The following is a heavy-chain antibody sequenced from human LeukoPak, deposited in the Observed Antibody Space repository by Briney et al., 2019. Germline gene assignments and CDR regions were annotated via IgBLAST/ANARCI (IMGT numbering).Heavy chain of an antibody. J-gene: IGHJ4*02. CDR1: GFTFGSYA. Sequence: GGSLRLSCAASGFTFGSYAMHWVRQAPGKGLEWVAVISYDGSNKYYADSVKGRFTISRDNSKNTLYLQMNSLRAEDTAVYYCARGESSSGWYGGGLDYWGQGTLVTVSS. CDR2: ISYDGSNK. CDR3: ARGESSSGWYGGGLDY. V-gene: IGHV3-30-3*01. D-gene: IGHD6-19*01.